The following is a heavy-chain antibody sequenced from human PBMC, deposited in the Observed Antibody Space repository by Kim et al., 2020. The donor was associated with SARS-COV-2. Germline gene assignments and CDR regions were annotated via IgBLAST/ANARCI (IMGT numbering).Heavy chain of an antibody. CDR1: GYTFTSYA. Sequence: ASVKVSCKASGYTFTSYAMHWVRQAPGQRLEWMGWINAGNGNTKYSQKFQGRVTITRDTSASTAYMELSSLRSEDTAVYYCARGGVVTAIYYYYGMDVWGQGTTVTVSS. CDR2: INAGNGNT. D-gene: IGHD2-21*02. J-gene: IGHJ6*02. V-gene: IGHV1-3*01. CDR3: ARGGVVTAIYYYYGMDV.